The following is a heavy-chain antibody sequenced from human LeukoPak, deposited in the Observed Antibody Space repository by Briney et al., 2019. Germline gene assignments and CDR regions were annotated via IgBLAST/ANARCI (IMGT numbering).Heavy chain of an antibody. V-gene: IGHV3-11*04. CDR1: GFTFSDYY. D-gene: IGHD3-22*01. J-gene: IGHJ3*02. Sequence: GGSLRLSCAASGFTFSDYYMSWIRQAPGKGLEWVSYISSSGSTIHYADSVKGRFTISRDNAKNSLYLQMNSLRAEDTAVYYCARDYYDSSGPLEDIWGQGTMVTVSS. CDR3: ARDYYDSSGPLEDI. CDR2: ISSSGSTI.